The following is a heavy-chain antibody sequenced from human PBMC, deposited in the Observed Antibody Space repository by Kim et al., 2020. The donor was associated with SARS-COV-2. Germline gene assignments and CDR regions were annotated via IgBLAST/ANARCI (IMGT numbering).Heavy chain of an antibody. CDR2: IYYSGST. D-gene: IGHD3-9*01. Sequence: SETLSLTCTVSGGSISSGDYYWSWIRQPPGKGLEWIGYIYYSGSTYYNPSLKSRVTISVDTSKNQFSLKLSSVTAADTAVYYCAREYLIGYGAPPGGQNWFDPWGQGTLVTVSS. V-gene: IGHV4-30-4*01. CDR1: GGSISSGDYY. J-gene: IGHJ5*02. CDR3: AREYLIGYGAPPGGQNWFDP.